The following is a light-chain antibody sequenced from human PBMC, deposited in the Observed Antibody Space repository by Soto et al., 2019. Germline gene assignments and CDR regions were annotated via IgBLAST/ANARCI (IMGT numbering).Light chain of an antibody. CDR1: QSISTY. J-gene: IGKJ2*01. CDR3: QQSYSPVYT. CDR2: AAS. V-gene: IGKV1-39*01. Sequence: DIQMTQSPSSLSASVGDRVTITCRASQSISTYLNWYQQKPGKAPNLLIYAASSLQSGVPSRFSGSGSGTDFTLTISSLQPEDFATYYCQQSYSPVYTFGQGTKVEIK.